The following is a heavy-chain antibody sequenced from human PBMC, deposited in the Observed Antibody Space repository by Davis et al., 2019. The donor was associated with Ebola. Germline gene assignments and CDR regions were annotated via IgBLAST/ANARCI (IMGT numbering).Heavy chain of an antibody. D-gene: IGHD6-6*01. V-gene: IGHV3-23*01. CDR2: ISGSGGST. CDR3: AKDTIAARPHPRGYFDY. Sequence: GESLKISCAASGFTFSSYAMSWVRQAPGKGLEWVSAISGSGGSTYYADSVKGRFTISRDNSKNTLYLQMNSLRAEDTAVYYCAKDTIAARPHPRGYFDYWGQGTLVTVSS. CDR1: GFTFSSYA. J-gene: IGHJ4*02.